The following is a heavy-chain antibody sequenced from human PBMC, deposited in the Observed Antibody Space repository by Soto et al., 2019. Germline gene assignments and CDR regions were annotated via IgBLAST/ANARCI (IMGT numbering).Heavy chain of an antibody. Sequence: QVQLQQWGAGLLKPSETLSLTCAVYGGSFSGYYWSWIRQPPGKGLEWIGEINHSGSTNYNPSLKSRFTISVNTSKKQFSLKLSSVTAADTAVYYCARADDSGSYGWGQGTLVTVSS. D-gene: IGHD1-26*01. CDR2: INHSGST. J-gene: IGHJ4*02. CDR3: ARADDSGSYG. V-gene: IGHV4-34*01. CDR1: GGSFSGYY.